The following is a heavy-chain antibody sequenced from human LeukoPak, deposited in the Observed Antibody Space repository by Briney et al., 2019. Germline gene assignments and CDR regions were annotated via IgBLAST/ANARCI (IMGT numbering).Heavy chain of an antibody. D-gene: IGHD3-22*01. V-gene: IGHV4-59*01. CDR1: GGSISSYY. Sequence: SSETLSLTCTVSGGSISSYYWRWIRQPPGKGLEWIGYIYYSGSTNYNPSLKSRVTISVDTSKNQFSLKLSSVTAADTAVYYCARDGYYYDRGAFDIWGQGTMVTVSS. CDR3: ARDGYYYDRGAFDI. J-gene: IGHJ3*02. CDR2: IYYSGST.